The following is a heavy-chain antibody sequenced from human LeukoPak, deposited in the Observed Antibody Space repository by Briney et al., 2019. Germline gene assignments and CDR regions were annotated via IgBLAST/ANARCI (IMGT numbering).Heavy chain of an antibody. Sequence: GGSLRLSCAASGFTFSSYAMSWVRQAPGKGLEWVSAISGSGGSTYYADSVKGRFTISRDNSKNTLYLQMNSLRAEDTAVYYCAKVQVNSGWYMGSFDYWGQGTLVAVSS. D-gene: IGHD6-19*01. J-gene: IGHJ4*02. CDR3: AKVQVNSGWYMGSFDY. CDR2: ISGSGGST. CDR1: GFTFSSYA. V-gene: IGHV3-23*01.